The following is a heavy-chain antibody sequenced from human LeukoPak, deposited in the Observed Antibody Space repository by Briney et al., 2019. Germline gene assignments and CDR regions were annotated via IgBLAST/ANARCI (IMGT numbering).Heavy chain of an antibody. Sequence: VASVKVSCKASGYTSTGYYMHWVRQAPGQGLEWMGWINPNSGGTNYAQKFQGRVTMTRDTSISTAYMELSRLRSDDTAVYYCARQDGPTQSYSSGWYNWFDPWGQGTLVTVSS. J-gene: IGHJ5*02. D-gene: IGHD6-19*01. V-gene: IGHV1-2*02. CDR2: INPNSGGT. CDR3: ARQDGPTQSYSSGWYNWFDP. CDR1: GYTSTGYY.